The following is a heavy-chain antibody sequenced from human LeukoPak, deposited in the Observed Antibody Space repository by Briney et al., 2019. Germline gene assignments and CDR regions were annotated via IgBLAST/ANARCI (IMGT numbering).Heavy chain of an antibody. CDR3: ARGTTIYGDYFDY. J-gene: IGHJ4*02. CDR1: GFTFSSYS. D-gene: IGHD4-17*01. V-gene: IGHV3-48*04. CDR2: ISSSSSTI. Sequence: GVLRLSCAASGFTFSSYSMNWVRQAPGKGLEWVSYISSSSSTIYYADSVKGRFTISRDNTKNSLYLQMNSLRAEDTAVYYYARGTTIYGDYFDYWGQGTLVTVSS.